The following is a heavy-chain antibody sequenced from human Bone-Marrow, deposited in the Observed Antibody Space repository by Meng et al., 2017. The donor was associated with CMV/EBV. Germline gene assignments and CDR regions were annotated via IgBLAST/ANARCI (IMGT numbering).Heavy chain of an antibody. V-gene: IGHV3-23*01. CDR2: ISGGGGST. J-gene: IGHJ6*02. Sequence: GESLKISCAASGFTFSGYAMSWVRQAPGKGLEWVSAISGGGGSTYFADSVKGRFTISRDNSKNTLYLLMNSLRAEDTAVYYCAKYCTSTSCYSEGHYYGMDVWGQGTTVTVSS. CDR3: AKYCTSTSCYSEGHYYGMDV. CDR1: GFTFSGYA. D-gene: IGHD2-2*02.